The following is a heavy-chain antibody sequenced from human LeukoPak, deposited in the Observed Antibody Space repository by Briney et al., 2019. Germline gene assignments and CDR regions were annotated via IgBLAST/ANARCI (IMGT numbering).Heavy chain of an antibody. D-gene: IGHD4-23*01. V-gene: IGHV1-8*01. J-gene: IGHJ5*02. CDR2: MNPNSGNT. CDR1: GYTFTSYD. Sequence: GASVTVSCTASGYTFTSYDINWVRQAPGQGLEWMGWMNPNSGNTGYAQKFQGRVTMTRNTSISTAYMELSSLRSEDTAVYYCARDSSGGKTPWGQGTLVTVSS. CDR3: ARDSSGGKTP.